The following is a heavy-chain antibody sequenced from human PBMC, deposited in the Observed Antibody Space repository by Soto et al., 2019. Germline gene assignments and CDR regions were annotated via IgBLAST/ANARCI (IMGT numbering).Heavy chain of an antibody. CDR1: GDSITSTSYY. J-gene: IGHJ4*02. Sequence: ETLSLTCTVSGDSITSTSYYWGWIRQPSGKGLEWIGCIHYSGSTYYNPSLRSRVTSSVDTSKNQFSLKVSSVTAADTAVYYCARRLFSSTWPSYFDYWGEGTLVTVSS. D-gene: IGHD6-13*01. V-gene: IGHV4-39*01. CDR2: IHYSGST. CDR3: ARRLFSSTWPSYFDY.